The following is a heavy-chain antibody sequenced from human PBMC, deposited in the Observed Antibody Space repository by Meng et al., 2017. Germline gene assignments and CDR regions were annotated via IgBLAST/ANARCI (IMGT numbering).Heavy chain of an antibody. J-gene: IGHJ4*02. CDR2: INPKSGDT. V-gene: IGHV1-2*06. D-gene: IGHD6-25*01. CDR3: ARDEDISAAGKLFGDY. CDR1: EYTFPDYY. Sequence: QLLLGQSAAAVKTPEASVMVSCKPSEYTFPDYYTHWVRRAPGQGLEWMGRINPKSGDTHYAQKFQARVTMTGDTSISTAYMELSGLRSDDTAMYYCARDEDISAAGKLFGDYWGQGTLVTVSS.